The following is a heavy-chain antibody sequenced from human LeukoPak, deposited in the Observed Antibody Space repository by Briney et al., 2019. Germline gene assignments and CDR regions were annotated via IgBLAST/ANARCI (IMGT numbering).Heavy chain of an antibody. CDR2: IYTSGST. CDR1: GGSISSYY. J-gene: IGHJ3*02. CDR3: AREVQYQLLRDAFDI. V-gene: IGHV4-4*07. D-gene: IGHD2-2*01. Sequence: SETLSLTCTVSGGSISSYYWSWIRQPAGKGLEWIGRIYTSGSTNYNPSLKSRVSMSVDTSKNQFSLKLSSVTAADTAVYYCAREVQYQLLRDAFDIWGQGTMVTVSS.